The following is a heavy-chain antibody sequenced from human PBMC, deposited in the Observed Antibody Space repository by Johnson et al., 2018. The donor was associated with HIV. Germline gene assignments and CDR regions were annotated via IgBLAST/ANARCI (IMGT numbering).Heavy chain of an antibody. V-gene: IGHV3-30*02. CDR3: ASGEADGI. CDR1: GFTFSTYW. Sequence: QVQLVESGGGVVQPGGSLRLSCAASGFTFSTYWIHWVRQAPGKGLEWVAFIQPDGTKKYYADFVKGRFSISRDNSKKALYLHMNSLRTENTAVYYCASGEADGIWGQGTMVTVSS. CDR2: IQPDGTKK. J-gene: IGHJ3*02. D-gene: IGHD2-15*01.